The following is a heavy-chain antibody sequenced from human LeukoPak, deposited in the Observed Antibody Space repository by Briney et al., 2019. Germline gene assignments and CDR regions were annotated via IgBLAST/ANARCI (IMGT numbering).Heavy chain of an antibody. Sequence: SETLSLTCTVSGGSMSNYYLTWIRQAAGKGPEWVGRIYSSGTTNYNPSLRSRVSMSIDMSKNQFSLKLSSVTAADTAVYYCARGGGSVYDLGVGGHWGQGTVVTVSS. J-gene: IGHJ4*02. CDR3: ARGGGSVYDLGVGGH. CDR2: IYSSGTT. CDR1: GGSMSNYY. V-gene: IGHV4-4*07. D-gene: IGHD5/OR15-5a*01.